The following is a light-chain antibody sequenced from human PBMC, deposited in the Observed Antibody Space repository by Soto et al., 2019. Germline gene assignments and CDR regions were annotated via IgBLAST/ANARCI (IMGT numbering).Light chain of an antibody. Sequence: DIQMTQSPSSLSAPVGDRVIITCRASQSISDYLHWYQQKPGKAPKLLIHTASSLQSGVPSRFSGSGSGTDFTLTISSLQPEDFATYYCQQTYNSWTFGQGTKVEIK. CDR3: QQTYNSWT. J-gene: IGKJ1*01. V-gene: IGKV1-39*01. CDR2: TAS. CDR1: QSISDY.